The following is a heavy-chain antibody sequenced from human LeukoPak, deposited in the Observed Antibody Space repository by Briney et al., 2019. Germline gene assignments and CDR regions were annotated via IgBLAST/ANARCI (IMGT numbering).Heavy chain of an antibody. D-gene: IGHD3-9*01. CDR2: FDSDGTST. CDR3: ATSPTIKGGFDS. V-gene: IGHV3-74*01. J-gene: IGHJ6*02. CDR1: GFTVSSCC. Sequence: GGSLRLSCAVSGFTVSSCCMHWVRQAPGKELVWVSRFDSDGTSTSYADSVKGRFTISRDVAKNTLYLQMNSLRAEDTAVYYCATSPTIKGGFDSWGQGTTVTVSS.